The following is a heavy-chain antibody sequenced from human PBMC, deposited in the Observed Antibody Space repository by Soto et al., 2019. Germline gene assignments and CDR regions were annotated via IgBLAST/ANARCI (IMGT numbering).Heavy chain of an antibody. CDR3: ARGGGGQLDYYYYYGMDV. CDR1: GFPFSSYW. V-gene: IGHV3-7*03. CDR2: IKQDGSEK. J-gene: IGHJ6*02. Sequence: GSLRLSCAASGFPFSSYWMSWVRQAPGKGLEWVANIKQDGSEKYYVDSVKGRFTISRDNSKNTLYLQMNSLRAEDTAVYYCARGGGGQLDYYYYYGMDVWGQGTTVTVSS. D-gene: IGHD3-16*01.